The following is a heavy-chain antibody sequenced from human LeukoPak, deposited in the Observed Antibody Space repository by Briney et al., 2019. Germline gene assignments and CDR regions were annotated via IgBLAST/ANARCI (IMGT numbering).Heavy chain of an antibody. V-gene: IGHV1-69*01. Sequence: ASVKVSCKASGGTFSSYAISWVRQAPGQGLEWIGGIIPIFGTANYAQKFQGRVTITADESTSTAYMELSSLRSEDTAVYYCARDTPGYSSGWYFDYWGQGTLVTVSS. CDR2: IIPIFGTA. CDR1: GGTFSSYA. D-gene: IGHD6-19*01. J-gene: IGHJ4*02. CDR3: ARDTPGYSSGWYFDY.